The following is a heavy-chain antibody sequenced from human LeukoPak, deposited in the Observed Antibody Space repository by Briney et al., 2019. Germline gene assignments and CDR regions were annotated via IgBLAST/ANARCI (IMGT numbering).Heavy chain of an antibody. D-gene: IGHD2-2*01. CDR2: IIPILGIA. CDR3: ARGGRDIVVVPAARPDY. J-gene: IGHJ4*02. Sequence: GASVKVSCKASGGTFSSYAISWVRQAPGQGLEWVGRIIPILGIANYAQKLQGRVTITADKSTSTAYMELSSLRSEDTAVYYCARGGRDIVVVPAARPDYWGQGTLVTVSS. V-gene: IGHV1-69*04. CDR1: GGTFSSYA.